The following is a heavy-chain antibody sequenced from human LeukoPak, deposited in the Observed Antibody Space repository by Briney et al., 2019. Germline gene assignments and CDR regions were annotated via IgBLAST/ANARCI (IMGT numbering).Heavy chain of an antibody. Sequence: PSETLSLTCTVSGGSISSYYWSWIRQPPGKGLEWIGYIYHSGSTYYNPSLKSRVTISVDTSKNQFSLKLSSVTAADTAVYYCARDSPSYYDSSGYDYWGQGTLVTVSS. CDR1: GGSISSYY. V-gene: IGHV4-59*06. D-gene: IGHD3-22*01. J-gene: IGHJ4*02. CDR2: IYHSGST. CDR3: ARDSPSYYDSSGYDY.